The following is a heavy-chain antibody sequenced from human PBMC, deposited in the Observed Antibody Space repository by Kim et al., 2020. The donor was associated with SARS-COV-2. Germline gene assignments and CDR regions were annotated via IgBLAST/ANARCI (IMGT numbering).Heavy chain of an antibody. CDR1: GYIFTRDS. CDR3: LGGFYFDY. CDR2: IDCGNGNT. Sequence: ASVKVSCKTSGYIFTRDSIHWVRQAPGQGLEWMGGIDCGNGNTIYSQKFQGRVTFTTDTSASTAYMELSFLRSEDSAVYYCLGGFYFDYWGQCTLVTGSS. V-gene: IGHV1-3*01. D-gene: IGHD3-16*01. J-gene: IGHJ4*02.